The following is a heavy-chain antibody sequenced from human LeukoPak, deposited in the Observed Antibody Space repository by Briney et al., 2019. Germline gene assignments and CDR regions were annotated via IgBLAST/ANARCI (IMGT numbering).Heavy chain of an antibody. CDR2: ISSSSYI. D-gene: IGHD6-19*01. V-gene: IGHV3-21*01. Sequence: GGSLRLSCAASGFTLSSYSMNWVRQTPRKGLERVSSISSSSYIYYADSVKGRFTISRDNAENSLYLQMNSLRAEDTAVYYCARARSSGWYRDYWGQGTLVTVSS. J-gene: IGHJ4*02. CDR1: GFTLSSYS. CDR3: ARARSSGWYRDY.